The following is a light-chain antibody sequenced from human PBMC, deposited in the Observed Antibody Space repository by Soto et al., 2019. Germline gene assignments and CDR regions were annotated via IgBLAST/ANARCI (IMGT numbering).Light chain of an antibody. V-gene: IGKV1-5*01. CDR1: QHINNY. J-gene: IGKJ4*01. CDR3: QQYQTYPVT. Sequence: DIEITQSPSTLSAFVTDRVTITCRASQHINNYLAWYQQKPGKAPKVLIYDASTLESGVPLRFSGRGSGTEYTLTISSLQPEDFATYYCQQYQTYPVTFGGGTKVDIK. CDR2: DAS.